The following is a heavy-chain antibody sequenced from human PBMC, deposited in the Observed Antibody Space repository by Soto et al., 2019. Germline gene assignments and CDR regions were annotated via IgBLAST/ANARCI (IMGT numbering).Heavy chain of an antibody. D-gene: IGHD2-2*01. CDR3: ARAWPSVVVPINYYYYMDV. CDR1: GGSFSGYY. V-gene: IGHV4-34*01. J-gene: IGHJ6*03. CDR2: INHSGST. Sequence: QVQLQQWGAGLLKPSETLSLTCAVYGGSFSGYYWSWIRQPPGKGLAWIGEINHSGSTNYNPSRKSRVTISVDTAKNQFALKLSSVTAADTAVYYGARAWPSVVVPINYYYYMDVWGKGTTVTVSS.